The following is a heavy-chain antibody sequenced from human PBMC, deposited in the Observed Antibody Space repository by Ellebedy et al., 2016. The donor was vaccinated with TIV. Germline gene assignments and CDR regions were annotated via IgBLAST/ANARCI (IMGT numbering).Heavy chain of an antibody. Sequence: SETLSLXCNVSGYSISRGYYWGWIRQPPGKGLQWIGSISHAGDTDYRPSLKSRVTISQDTSKNQFSLRLTSVTAADTAVYYCARNDTMALREGGRGWFDSWGQGMLVTVSS. D-gene: IGHD1-7*01. V-gene: IGHV4-38-2*02. CDR2: ISHAGDT. CDR1: GYSISRGYY. CDR3: ARNDTMALREGGRGWFDS. J-gene: IGHJ5*01.